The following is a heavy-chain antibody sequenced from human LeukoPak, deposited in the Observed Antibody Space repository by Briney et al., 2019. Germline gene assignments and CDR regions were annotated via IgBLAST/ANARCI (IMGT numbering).Heavy chain of an antibody. CDR1: GGSISSYY. CDR3: ARADDSSGSADY. CDR2: INHSGST. V-gene: IGHV4-34*01. D-gene: IGHD6-19*01. Sequence: SETLSLTCTVSGGSISSYYWSWIRQPPGKGLEWIGEINHSGSTNYNPSLKSRVTISVDTSKNQFSLKLSSVTAADTAVYYCARADDSSGSADYWGQGTLVTVSS. J-gene: IGHJ4*02.